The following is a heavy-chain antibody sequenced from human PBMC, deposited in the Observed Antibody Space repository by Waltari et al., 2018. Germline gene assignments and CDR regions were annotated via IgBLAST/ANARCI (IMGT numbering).Heavy chain of an antibody. CDR1: GGSISSYY. J-gene: IGHJ6*02. CDR2: IYYSGST. Sequence: QVQLQDSGPGLVKPSETLSLTCTVSGGSISSYYGSWIRQPPGKGLEWIGYIYYSGSTNYNPSLKSRVTISVDTSKNQFSLKLSSVTAADTAVYYCARDRAVDYYYYGMDVWGQGTTVTVSS. V-gene: IGHV4-59*01. CDR3: ARDRAVDYYYYGMDV.